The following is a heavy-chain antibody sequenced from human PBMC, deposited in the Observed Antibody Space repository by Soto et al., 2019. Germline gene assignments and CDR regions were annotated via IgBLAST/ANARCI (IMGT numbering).Heavy chain of an antibody. J-gene: IGHJ4*02. Sequence: QVQLVESGGGVVQPGRSLRLSCAASGFTFSSYTMHWVRQAPGEGLDWVAIISDDGVHKFYADSVKGRFTISRDNSKNTLFLQMNGLRGEDTAVYYGATKTLGATRSLERWGQGSLVTVSP. CDR3: ATKTLGATRSLER. V-gene: IGHV3-30-3*01. CDR1: GFTFSSYT. CDR2: ISDDGVHK. D-gene: IGHD1-26*01.